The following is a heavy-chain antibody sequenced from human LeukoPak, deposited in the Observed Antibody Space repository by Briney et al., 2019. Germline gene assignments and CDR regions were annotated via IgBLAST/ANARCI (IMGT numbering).Heavy chain of an antibody. CDR2: IYTSGST. Sequence: SGTLPLTCTVSGGSISSGSYYWSWIRQPAGKGLEWIGRIYTSGSTNYNPSFKSRVTISVDTSKNQSSLKLSSVTAADTAVYYCARVGYNYYGMGVWGQGTTVTVSS. CDR3: ARVGYNYYGMGV. J-gene: IGHJ6*02. V-gene: IGHV4-61*02. CDR1: GGSISSGSYY.